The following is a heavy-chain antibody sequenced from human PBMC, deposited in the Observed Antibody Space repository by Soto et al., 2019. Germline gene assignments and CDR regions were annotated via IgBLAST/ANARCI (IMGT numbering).Heavy chain of an antibody. D-gene: IGHD6-19*01. V-gene: IGHV3-23*01. CDR3: AKDQRYSSLFDY. CDR1: GFTFSSYA. CDR2: ISGSGGST. Sequence: GGSLRLSCAASGFTFSSYAMSWVRQAPGKGLEWVTAISGSGGSTYYADSVKGRFTISRDNSKNTLYLQMNSLRAEDTAVYYCAKDQRYSSLFDYWGQGTLVTVSS. J-gene: IGHJ4*02.